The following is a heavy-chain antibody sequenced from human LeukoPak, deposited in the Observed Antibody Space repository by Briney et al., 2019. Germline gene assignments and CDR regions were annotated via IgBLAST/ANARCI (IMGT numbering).Heavy chain of an antibody. CDR2: INHSGST. J-gene: IGHJ4*02. CDR3: ARSRIAVSPFDF. D-gene: IGHD6-19*01. V-gene: IGHV4-34*01. CDR1: GGSFSGYY. Sequence: PSETLSLTCAVYGGSFSGYYWSWIRQPPGKGLEWIGEINHSGSTNYNPSLKSRVTISVDTSKNQFSLKLSSVTAADTAVYYCARSRIAVSPFDFWGQGTLVTVSS.